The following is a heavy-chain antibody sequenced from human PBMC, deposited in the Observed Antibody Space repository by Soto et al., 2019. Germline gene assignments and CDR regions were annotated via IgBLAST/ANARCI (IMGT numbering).Heavy chain of an antibody. D-gene: IGHD6-19*01. V-gene: IGHV3-30*18. CDR1: GFTFSSYG. Sequence: QVQLVESGGGVVQPGRSLRLSCAASGFTFSSYGMHWVRQAPGKGLEWVAVISYDGSNKYYADSVKGRFTISRDNSKNTLYLQMNGLRAEDTAVYYCAKDRGSGWYGSDYWGQGTLVTVSS. CDR2: ISYDGSNK. CDR3: AKDRGSGWYGSDY. J-gene: IGHJ4*02.